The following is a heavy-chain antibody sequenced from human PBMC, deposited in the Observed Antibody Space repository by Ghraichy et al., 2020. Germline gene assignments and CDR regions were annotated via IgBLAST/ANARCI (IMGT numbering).Heavy chain of an antibody. Sequence: SETLSLTCAVYGVSFSVYYWSWIRQPPGTGLEWIGEISHSGSTNYNASLKSRVTISVDTSKNQFSLKLSSVTAADTAVYYCAVTSYYDSSGYYRWGQGTLVTVSS. J-gene: IGHJ5*02. CDR1: GVSFSVYY. D-gene: IGHD3-22*01. CDR3: AVTSYYDSSGYYR. CDR2: ISHSGST. V-gene: IGHV4-34*01.